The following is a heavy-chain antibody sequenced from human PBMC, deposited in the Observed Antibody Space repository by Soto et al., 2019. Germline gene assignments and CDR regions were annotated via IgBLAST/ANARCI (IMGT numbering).Heavy chain of an antibody. D-gene: IGHD2-2*01. Sequence: ASVKLSCKASGYTFTSYGISWVRQAPGQGLEWMGWISAYNGNTNYAQKLQGRVTMTTDTSTSTAYMELRSLRSDDTAVYYCARAHVKYCSSTSCYHNFDYWGQGTLVTVSS. V-gene: IGHV1-18*01. CDR2: ISAYNGNT. CDR1: GYTFTSYG. J-gene: IGHJ4*02. CDR3: ARAHVKYCSSTSCYHNFDY.